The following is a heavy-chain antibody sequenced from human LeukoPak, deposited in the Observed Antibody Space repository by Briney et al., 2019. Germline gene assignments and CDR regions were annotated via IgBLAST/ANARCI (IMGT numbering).Heavy chain of an antibody. CDR2: INQGGSDK. Sequence: GGSLRLSCAASGFTFSGHWMSWIRQAPGKGLEWVANINQGGSDKYYVDSVKGRFTISRDNANNLLYLQMNSLRGEDTAVYYCTRDRSRVEDDWGQGTLVTVSS. CDR3: TRDRSRVEDD. J-gene: IGHJ4*02. CDR1: GFTFSGHW. V-gene: IGHV3-7*01. D-gene: IGHD3-3*01.